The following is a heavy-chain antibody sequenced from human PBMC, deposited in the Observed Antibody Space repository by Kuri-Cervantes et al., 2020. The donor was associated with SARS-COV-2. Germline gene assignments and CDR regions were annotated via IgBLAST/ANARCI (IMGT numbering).Heavy chain of an antibody. Sequence: SETLSLTCTVSGGSISSSSYYWGWIRQPPGKGLEWIGSIYYSGSTYSNPSLKSRVTISVDTSKNQFSLKLSSVTAADTAVYYCARGGIAVAGVDYWGQGTLVTVSS. D-gene: IGHD6-19*01. CDR2: IYYSGST. CDR3: ARGGIAVAGVDY. V-gene: IGHV4-39*01. J-gene: IGHJ4*02. CDR1: GGSISSSSYY.